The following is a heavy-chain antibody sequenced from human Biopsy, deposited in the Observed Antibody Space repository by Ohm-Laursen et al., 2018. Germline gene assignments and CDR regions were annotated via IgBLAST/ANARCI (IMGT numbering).Heavy chain of an antibody. CDR1: GGSFTGHY. D-gene: IGHD4-23*01. CDR3: ARGSNDFGGLYFHR. CDR2: ISYTGYT. Sequence: DTLSLTCTVSGGSFTGHYWSWIRQPPGKGLEWIGHISYTGYTSYNASLKSRVTISVDTSRNHFSLRLSSLTAADTAVYYCARGSNDFGGLYFHRWGQGTLLTVSS. V-gene: IGHV4-59*11. J-gene: IGHJ4*02.